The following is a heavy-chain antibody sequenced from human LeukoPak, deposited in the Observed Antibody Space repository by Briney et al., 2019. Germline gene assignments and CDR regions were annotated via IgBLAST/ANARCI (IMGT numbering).Heavy chain of an antibody. CDR2: ISSNGGST. D-gene: IGHD3-16*01. Sequence: QPGGSLRLSCAASGFTFGSYAMHWVRQAPGKGLEYVSAISSNGGSTYYANSVKGRFTISRDNADDSVHLQMKRLRAEDTAVYYCARDAKSEGDMGISSLDVWGQGTLVTVSS. J-gene: IGHJ3*01. CDR3: ARDAKSEGDMGISSLDV. V-gene: IGHV3-64*01. CDR1: GFTFGSYA.